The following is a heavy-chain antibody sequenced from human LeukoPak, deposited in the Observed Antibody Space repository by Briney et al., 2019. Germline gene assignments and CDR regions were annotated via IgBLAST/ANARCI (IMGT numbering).Heavy chain of an antibody. D-gene: IGHD6-19*01. J-gene: IGHJ4*02. CDR1: GFTFSSYS. CDR3: ARDAFTDSSGWYRWYFDY. Sequence: GGSLRLSCAASGFTFSSYSMNWVRQAPGKGLEWVSSISSSSSYIYYAASVKGRFTISRDNAKNSLYLQMNSLRAEDTAVYYCARDAFTDSSGWYRWYFDYWGQGTLVTVSS. CDR2: ISSSSSYI. V-gene: IGHV3-21*01.